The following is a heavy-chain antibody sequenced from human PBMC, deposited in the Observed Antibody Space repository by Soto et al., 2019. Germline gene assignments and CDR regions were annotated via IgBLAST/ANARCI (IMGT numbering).Heavy chain of an antibody. V-gene: IGHV4-59*01. CDR1: GGSMRNYY. CDR3: TSSYSTSSSPDY. D-gene: IGHD6-6*01. Sequence: LSLTCSVSGGSMRNYYWNWIRQPPGRGLEWIGYVYHSGSTNYNPSLKSRVSMSVDVSRNHFSLTLHSVTAADTAVYFCTSSYSTSSSPDYWGQGTLVTVSS. CDR2: VYHSGST. J-gene: IGHJ4*02.